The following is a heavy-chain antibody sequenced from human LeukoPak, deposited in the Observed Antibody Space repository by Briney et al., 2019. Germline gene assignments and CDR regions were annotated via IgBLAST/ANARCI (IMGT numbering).Heavy chain of an antibody. D-gene: IGHD6-6*01. J-gene: IGHJ4*02. CDR2: ISGSGGST. CDR1: GFTFSSYA. V-gene: IGHV3-23*01. Sequence: PGGSLRLSCVAYGFTFSSYAMSWVRQAPGKGLEWVSGISGSGGSTYYADSVKGRFTISRDNAKDSLYLQMNSLRAEDTAVYYCASFSIAARPFDYWGQGTLVTVSS. CDR3: ASFSIAARPFDY.